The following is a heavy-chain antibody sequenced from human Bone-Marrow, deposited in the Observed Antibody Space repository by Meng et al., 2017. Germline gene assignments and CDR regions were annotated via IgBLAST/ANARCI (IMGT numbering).Heavy chain of an antibody. CDR2: ISTSGRIT. D-gene: IGHD3-22*01. J-gene: IGHJ6*02. Sequence: GGSLRPSCRASGFTFSNYAMNWVRQAPGKGLEWVSVISTSGRITYYADSVKGRFTISRDNSKNTLYLQMNSLRAEDTAVYYCAKDLGQPMIVYYYYYYGMDVWGQGTTVTVSS. V-gene: IGHV3-23*01. CDR1: GFTFSNYA. CDR3: AKDLGQPMIVYYYYYYGMDV.